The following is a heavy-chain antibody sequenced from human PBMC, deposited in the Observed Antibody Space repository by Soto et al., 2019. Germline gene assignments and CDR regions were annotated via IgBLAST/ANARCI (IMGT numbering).Heavy chain of an antibody. CDR3: VSDQWETQTY. D-gene: IGHD1-26*01. J-gene: IGHJ4*02. V-gene: IGHV1-69*02. Sequence: QVQLVQSGAEVKKPGSSVKVSCKASGGTFSSYTISWVRQAPGQGLEWMGRIIPILGIANYARKFQGRVTITADKSTSTAYMELSSLRSEDTAVYYCVSDQWETQTYWGQGTLVTVSS. CDR1: GGTFSSYT. CDR2: IIPILGIA.